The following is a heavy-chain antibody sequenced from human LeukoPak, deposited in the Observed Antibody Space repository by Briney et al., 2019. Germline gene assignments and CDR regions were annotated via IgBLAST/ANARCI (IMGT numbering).Heavy chain of an antibody. V-gene: IGHV1-3*01. J-gene: IGHJ4*02. CDR2: INAGNGNT. CDR3: ARDLDYYGSGESGFDY. Sequence: ASVKVSCKASGYTFTTHAIHWVRQAPGQRLEWMAWINAGNGNTKYSQKFQDRVTIIRDTSASTAYMELSSLRSEDTAVYYCARDLDYYGSGESGFDYWGQGTLVTVSS. D-gene: IGHD3-10*01. CDR1: GYTFTTHA.